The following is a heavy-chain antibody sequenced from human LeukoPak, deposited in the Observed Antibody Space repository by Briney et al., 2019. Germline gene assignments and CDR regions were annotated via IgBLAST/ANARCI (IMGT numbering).Heavy chain of an antibody. D-gene: IGHD3-22*01. V-gene: IGHV7-4-1*02. CDR2: INTNTGNP. CDR1: GYTFTSYA. J-gene: IGHJ6*02. CDR3: ARGYYDSSGYYYLINYYGMDV. Sequence: ASVKVSCKASGYTFTSYAMNWVRQAPGQGLEWMGWINTNTGNPTYAQGFTGRFVFPLDTSVSTAYLQISSLKAEDTAVYYCARGYYDSSGYYYLINYYGMDVWGQGTTVTVSS.